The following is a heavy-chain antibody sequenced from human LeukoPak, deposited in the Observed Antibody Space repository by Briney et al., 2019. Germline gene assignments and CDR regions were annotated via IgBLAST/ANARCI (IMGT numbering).Heavy chain of an antibody. CDR2: ISYDGSNK. V-gene: IGHV3-30-3*01. D-gene: IGHD3-22*01. CDR1: GFTFSSYA. Sequence: GGSLRLSCAASGFTFSSYAMHWVRQAPGKGLEWVAVISYDGSNKYYADSVKGRFTISRDNPKNTLYLQMNSLRAEDTAVYYCARQGAGYDSSGYYSDWFDPWGQGTLVTVSS. J-gene: IGHJ5*02. CDR3: ARQGAGYDSSGYYSDWFDP.